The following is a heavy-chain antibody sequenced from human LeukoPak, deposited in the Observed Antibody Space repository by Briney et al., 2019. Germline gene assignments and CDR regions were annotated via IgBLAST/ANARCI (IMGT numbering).Heavy chain of an antibody. V-gene: IGHV4-34*01. J-gene: IGHJ5*02. CDR3: ARGKGYCSGGSCHNWLDP. CDR2: INPSGST. CDR1: GGSFSGYY. D-gene: IGHD2-15*01. Sequence: PSETLSLTCAVYGGSFSGYYWSWIRQPPGKGLEWIGEINPSGSTNYNPSLKSRVTISVDTSKNQFSLKLSSVTAADTAVYYCARGKGYCSGGSCHNWLDPWGQGTLVTVSS.